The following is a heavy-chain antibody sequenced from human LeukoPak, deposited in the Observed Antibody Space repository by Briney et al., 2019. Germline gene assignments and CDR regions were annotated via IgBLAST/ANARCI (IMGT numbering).Heavy chain of an antibody. D-gene: IGHD2-15*01. V-gene: IGHV5-10-1*01. CDR3: ARWGGYCNGGSCYPLYYFDS. CDR1: GYSFTNYW. Sequence: GESLKISCKGSGYSFTNYWISWVRQMPGKGLEWMGRIDPSDSYTNYSPSFQGHVTISADKSISTAYLQWSSLKASDTAMYYCARWGGYCNGGSCYPLYYFDSWGQGTLVTVSS. CDR2: IDPSDSYT. J-gene: IGHJ4*02.